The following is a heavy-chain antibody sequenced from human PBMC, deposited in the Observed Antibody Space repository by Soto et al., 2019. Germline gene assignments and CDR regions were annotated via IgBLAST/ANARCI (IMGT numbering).Heavy chain of an antibody. V-gene: IGHV1-2*02. CDR3: ARERGYCSGGSCPGRFDP. D-gene: IGHD2-15*01. CDR2: INPNSGGT. CDR1: GYTFTGYY. J-gene: IGHJ5*02. Sequence: QVPLVQSGAEVKKPGASVKVSCKASGYTFTGYYMHWVRQAPGQGLEWMGWINPNSGGTNYAQKFQGRVTMTRDTSISTAYMELSRLRSDDTAVYYCARERGYCSGGSCPGRFDPWGQGTLVTVSS.